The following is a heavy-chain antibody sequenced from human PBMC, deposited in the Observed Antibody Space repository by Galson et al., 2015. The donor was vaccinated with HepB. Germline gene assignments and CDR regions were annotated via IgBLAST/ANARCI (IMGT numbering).Heavy chain of an antibody. CDR2: IIPIFGTA. V-gene: IGHV1-69*01. J-gene: IGHJ4*02. D-gene: IGHD3-3*01. CDR3: ARGTIFGVVIRGFDY. Sequence: SCKASGGTFSSYAISWVRQAPGQGLEWMGGIIPIFGTANYAQKFQGRVTITADESTSTAYMELSSLRSEDTAVYYCARGTIFGVVIRGFDYWGQGTLVTVSS. CDR1: GGTFSSYA.